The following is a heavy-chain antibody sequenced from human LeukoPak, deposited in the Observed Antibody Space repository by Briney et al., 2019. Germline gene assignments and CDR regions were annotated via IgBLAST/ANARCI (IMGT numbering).Heavy chain of an antibody. Sequence: SETLSLTCTVSGGSISSYYWSWIRQPPGKGLEWIGYIYYSGSTNYSPSLKSRVTISVDTSKNQFSLKLSSVTAADTAVYYCARVGDVSDAFDIWGQGTMVTVSS. CDR3: ARVGDVSDAFDI. J-gene: IGHJ3*02. CDR1: GGSISSYY. CDR2: IYYSGST. D-gene: IGHD3-10*01. V-gene: IGHV4-59*01.